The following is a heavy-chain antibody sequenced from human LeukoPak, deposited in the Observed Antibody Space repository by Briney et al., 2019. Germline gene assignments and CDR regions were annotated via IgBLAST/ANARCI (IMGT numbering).Heavy chain of an antibody. V-gene: IGHV3-48*04. CDR2: ISSSGSTI. CDR1: GFTFRSYS. CDR3: ARVAVQVHLWYNGMDV. Sequence: PGGSLRLSCAVSGFTFRSYSMNWVRQAPGKGLEWVSYISSSGSTIYYADSVKGRFTISRDNAKNSLYLQMNSLRAEDTAVYYCARVAVQVHLWYNGMDVWGQGTTVTVSS. J-gene: IGHJ6*02. D-gene: IGHD5-18*01.